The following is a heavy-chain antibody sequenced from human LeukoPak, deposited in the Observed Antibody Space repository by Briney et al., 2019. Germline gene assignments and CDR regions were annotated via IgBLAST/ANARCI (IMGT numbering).Heavy chain of an antibody. CDR2: ISGSASSP. Sequence: PGGSLRLSCAASGFTFSSYAMSWVRQAPGKGLEWVSVISGSASSPYYADSVKGRFTISRDSSKNTLYLQMNSLRAEDTAVYYCARELTGDYYYYGMDAWGQGTTVTVSS. V-gene: IGHV3-23*01. J-gene: IGHJ6*02. D-gene: IGHD7-27*01. CDR3: ARELTGDYYYYGMDA. CDR1: GFTFSSYA.